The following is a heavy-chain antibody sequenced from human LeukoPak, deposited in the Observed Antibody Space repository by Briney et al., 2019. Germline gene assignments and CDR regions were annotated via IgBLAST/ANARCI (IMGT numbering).Heavy chain of an antibody. V-gene: IGHV4-39*07. CDR3: ARGYSSSWYYFDY. D-gene: IGHD6-13*01. Sequence: SETLSLTCTVSGGSISSSSYYWGWIRQPPGKGLEWIGSIYYSGSTYYNPSLKSRVTISVDTSKNQFSLKLSSVTAADTAVYYCARGYSSSWYYFDYWGQGALVTVSS. CDR2: IYYSGST. CDR1: GGSISSSSYY. J-gene: IGHJ4*02.